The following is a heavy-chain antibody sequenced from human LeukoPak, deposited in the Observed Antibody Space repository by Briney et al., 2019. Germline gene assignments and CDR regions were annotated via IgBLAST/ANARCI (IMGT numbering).Heavy chain of an antibody. D-gene: IGHD3-22*01. J-gene: IGHJ4*02. Sequence: KPGGSLRLSCAASGFTFSSYSMNWVRQAPGKGLEWVSSISSSSSYIYYADSVKGRFTISRDNAKNSLYLQMNSLRAGDTAVYYCARDISSSGTLDYWGQGTLVTVSS. CDR1: GFTFSSYS. V-gene: IGHV3-21*01. CDR2: ISSSSSYI. CDR3: ARDISSSGTLDY.